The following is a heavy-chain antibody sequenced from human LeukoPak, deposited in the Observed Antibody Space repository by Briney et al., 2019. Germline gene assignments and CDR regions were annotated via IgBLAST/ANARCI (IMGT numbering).Heavy chain of an antibody. Sequence: ASVKVSYKASGYTFTSYAINWVRQAPGQGLEWMGWINTNTGNPTYAQGFTGRFVFSVDTSVTTAYLQISSLKAEDTAVYYCARNRGGLAHYYYYGMDAWGQGTTVTVS. V-gene: IGHV7-4-1*02. CDR1: GYTFTSYA. D-gene: IGHD3-10*01. J-gene: IGHJ6*02. CDR2: INTNTGNP. CDR3: ARNRGGLAHYYYYGMDA.